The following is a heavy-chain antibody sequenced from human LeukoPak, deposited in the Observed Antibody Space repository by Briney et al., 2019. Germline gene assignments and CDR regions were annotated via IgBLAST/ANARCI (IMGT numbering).Heavy chain of an antibody. CDR3: ARDLDTAKPFMY. J-gene: IGHJ4*02. CDR1: GFTFSSYW. Sequence: PGGSLRLSCAASGFTFSSYWMHWVRQAPGKGLVWVSRINTDGSSTSYADSVKGRFTISRDNAKNSLYLQMNSLRAEDTAVYYCARDLDTAKPFMYWGQGTLVTVSS. CDR2: INTDGSST. D-gene: IGHD5-18*01. V-gene: IGHV3-74*01.